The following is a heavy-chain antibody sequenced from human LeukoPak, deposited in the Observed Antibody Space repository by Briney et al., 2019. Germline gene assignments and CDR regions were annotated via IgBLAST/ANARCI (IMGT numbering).Heavy chain of an antibody. CDR1: GFPFIDNY. V-gene: IGHV3-30*03. D-gene: IGHD6-19*01. Sequence: GPLRPPCATPGFPFIDNYMSWFRQAPGKGREWLAVISSDLNNKYYADSVKGRFTISRDNSKNTLFLQLNSLGPEDTAIYYCARVGPYSSGYFDSWGQGTLVTVSS. CDR3: ARVGPYSSGYFDS. J-gene: IGHJ4*02. CDR2: ISSDLNNK.